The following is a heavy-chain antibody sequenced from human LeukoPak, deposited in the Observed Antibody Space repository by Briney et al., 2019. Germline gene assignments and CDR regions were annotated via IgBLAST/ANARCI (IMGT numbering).Heavy chain of an antibody. CDR3: ARHVSYRGWFDS. V-gene: IGHV4-59*08. CDR2: IYYSGST. CDR1: GGSMSTYY. J-gene: IGHJ5*01. D-gene: IGHD2-2*01. Sequence: SETLSLTSNVSGGSMSTYYWSWIRQPPGKGLEWIGYIYYSGSTTYTPSLKSRVTISVDTSKNQLSLRLSSVTAADTAVYYCARHVSYRGWFDSWGQGAMVTVSS.